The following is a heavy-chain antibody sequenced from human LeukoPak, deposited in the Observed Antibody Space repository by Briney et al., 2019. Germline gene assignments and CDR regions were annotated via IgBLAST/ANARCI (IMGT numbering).Heavy chain of an antibody. CDR2: IYYSGST. J-gene: IGHJ6*02. D-gene: IGHD2-2*01. V-gene: IGHV4-39*01. CDR1: GGSISSSSYY. Sequence: SETLSLTCTVSGGSISSSSYYWGWIRQPPGKGLEWIGSIYYSGSTYYNPSLKSRVTISVDTSKNQFSLKLSSVTAADTAVYYCARHRSSLVPAATSKDYYYYYGMDVWGQGTTVTVSS. CDR3: ARHRSSLVPAATSKDYYYYYGMDV.